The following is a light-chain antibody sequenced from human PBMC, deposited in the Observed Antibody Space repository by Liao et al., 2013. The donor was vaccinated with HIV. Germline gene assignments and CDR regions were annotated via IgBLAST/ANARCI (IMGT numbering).Light chain of an antibody. Sequence: SYVLTQPPSVSVAPGQTARISCGGNNIGSKSVHWYQQKAGQAPDLVIYYASDRPSGIPERFSGSNSGNTATLTIKRVEAGDEADYYCQVWDSDSDHVVFGGGTKLTVL. J-gene: IGLJ2*01. CDR3: QVWDSDSDHVV. CDR1: NIGSKS. CDR2: YAS. V-gene: IGLV3-21*04.